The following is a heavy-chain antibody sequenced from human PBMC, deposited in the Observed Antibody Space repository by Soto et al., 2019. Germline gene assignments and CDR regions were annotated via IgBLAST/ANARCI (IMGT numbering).Heavy chain of an antibody. CDR3: AKDLVGSNADYFDY. CDR1: GFTFSSCA. D-gene: IGHD2-15*01. Sequence: GGSLRLSCAVSGFTFSSCARSWVRQAPGKKMEWVAAISIGGGITYYTDSVKGRFTISRDNSKNTLYLEMNSLRVEDAAVYYCAKDLVGSNADYFDYWGQGTLVTVSS. CDR2: ISIGGGIT. J-gene: IGHJ4*01. V-gene: IGHV3-23*01.